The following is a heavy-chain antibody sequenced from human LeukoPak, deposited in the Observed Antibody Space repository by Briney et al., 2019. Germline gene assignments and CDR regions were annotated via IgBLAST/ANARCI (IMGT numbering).Heavy chain of an antibody. J-gene: IGHJ4*02. CDR3: ARDPRDGYNYKDFDY. CDR1: GFTFSSYW. CDR2: ISSSSSYI. Sequence: PGGSLRLSCAASGFTFSSYWMSWVRQAPGKGLEWVSSISSSSSYIYYADSVKGRFTISRDNAKNSLYLQMNSLRAEDTAVYYCARDPRDGYNYKDFDYWGQGTLVTVSS. D-gene: IGHD5-24*01. V-gene: IGHV3-21*01.